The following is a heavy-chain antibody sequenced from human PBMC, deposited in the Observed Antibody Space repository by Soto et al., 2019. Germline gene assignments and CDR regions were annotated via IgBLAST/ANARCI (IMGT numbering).Heavy chain of an antibody. Sequence: PGGSLRLSCAASGFIFSDYYMTWIRQAPGKGLEWVSYISSFGSYTNYADSVKGRFTISRDNAKNSLYLQMNSLRAEDTAVYYCARQYGDRGDYYYYMDVWGQGTTVTVSS. J-gene: IGHJ6*02. CDR1: GFIFSDYY. D-gene: IGHD4-17*01. CDR2: ISSFGSYT. V-gene: IGHV3-11*06. CDR3: ARQYGDRGDYYYYMDV.